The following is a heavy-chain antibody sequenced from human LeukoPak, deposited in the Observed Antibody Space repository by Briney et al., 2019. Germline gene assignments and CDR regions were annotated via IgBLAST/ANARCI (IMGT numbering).Heavy chain of an antibody. D-gene: IGHD6-13*01. J-gene: IGHJ6*03. CDR1: GFTFSSYA. CDR2: ISYDGSNK. V-gene: IGHV3-30*01. CDR3: ARDGSVAAAGAHYYPYMDV. Sequence: GGSLRLSCAASGFTFSSYAMHWVRQAPGKGLEWVAVISYDGSNKYYADSVKGRITISRDNSKNTLYLQMNSLGAEDTAVYYCARDGSVAAAGAHYYPYMDVWGKGTTVTVSS.